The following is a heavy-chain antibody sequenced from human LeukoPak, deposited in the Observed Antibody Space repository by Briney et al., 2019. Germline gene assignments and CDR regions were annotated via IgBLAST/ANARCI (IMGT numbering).Heavy chain of an antibody. CDR1: GFTFSSYS. Sequence: GGSLRLSCAASGFTFSSYSMNWVRQAPGKGLEWVSYISSSSSTIYYADSVKGRFTISRDNAKNSLYLQMNSLRAEDTAVYYCARDLDGYNYYYYGMDVWGQGTLVTVSS. J-gene: IGHJ6*02. CDR3: ARDLDGYNYYYYGMDV. CDR2: ISSSSSTI. D-gene: IGHD5-24*01. V-gene: IGHV3-48*01.